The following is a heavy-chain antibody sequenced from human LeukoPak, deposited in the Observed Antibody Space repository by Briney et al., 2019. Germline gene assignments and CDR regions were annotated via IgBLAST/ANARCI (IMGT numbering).Heavy chain of an antibody. Sequence: PGGSLRLSCAASGFTFSSYWMNWVRQAPGKGLEWVANIKQDGNEKYHVDSVKGRFTISRDNAKNSLYLQMNSLRAEDTAVYYCARDRSSSWYWFDPWGQGTLVTVSS. CDR3: ARDRSSSWYWFDP. J-gene: IGHJ5*02. V-gene: IGHV3-7*01. D-gene: IGHD6-13*01. CDR2: IKQDGNEK. CDR1: GFTFSSYW.